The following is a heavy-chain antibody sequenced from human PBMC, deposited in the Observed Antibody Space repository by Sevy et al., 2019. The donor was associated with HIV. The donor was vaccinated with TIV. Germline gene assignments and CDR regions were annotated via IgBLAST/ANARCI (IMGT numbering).Heavy chain of an antibody. D-gene: IGHD3-22*01. CDR3: AKEGGGYYYDSSGLFDY. Sequence: GGSLRLSCAASGFPFSSYAMSWVRQAPGKGLEWVSVINGGGGGTYYAASVKGRFTISRDNSKNTLYLQMNSLRAEDTAVYYCAKEGGGYYYDSSGLFDYWGQGTLVTVSS. CDR2: INGGGGGT. CDR1: GFPFSSYA. J-gene: IGHJ4*02. V-gene: IGHV3-23*01.